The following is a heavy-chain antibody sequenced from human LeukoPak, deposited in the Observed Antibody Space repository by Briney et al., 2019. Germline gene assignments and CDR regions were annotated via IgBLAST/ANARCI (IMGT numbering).Heavy chain of an antibody. J-gene: IGHJ6*04. CDR3: AKNHYYGSGSYYYYYGMDV. V-gene: IGHV3-30*18. Sequence: GGSLRLSCAASGFTSSSYGMHWVRQAPGKGLEWVAVISYDGSNKYYADSVKGRFTISRDNSKNTLYLQMNSLRAEDTAVYYCAKNHYYGSGSYYYYYGMDVWGKGTTVTVSS. D-gene: IGHD3-10*01. CDR2: ISYDGSNK. CDR1: GFTSSSYG.